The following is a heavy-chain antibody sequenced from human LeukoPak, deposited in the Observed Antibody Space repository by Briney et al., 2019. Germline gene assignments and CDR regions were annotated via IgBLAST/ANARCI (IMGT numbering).Heavy chain of an antibody. CDR3: ARGNTAMVMCDY. CDR2: IYYSGST. V-gene: IGHV4-31*03. J-gene: IGHJ4*02. D-gene: IGHD5-18*01. Sequence: SETLSLTCTVSGGSISSGGYYWSWIRQHPGKGLEWIGYIYYSGSTYYNPSLKSRVTISVDTSKNQFSLKLSSVTAADTAVYYCARGNTAMVMCDYWGQGTLVTASS. CDR1: GGSISSGGYY.